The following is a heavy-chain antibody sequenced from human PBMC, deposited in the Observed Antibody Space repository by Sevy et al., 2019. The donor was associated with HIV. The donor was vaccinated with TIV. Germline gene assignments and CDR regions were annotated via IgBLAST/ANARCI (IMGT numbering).Heavy chain of an antibody. V-gene: IGHV3-53*01. CDR3: ARGPQYGGSGYYSPFDN. D-gene: IGHD3-22*01. J-gene: IGHJ4*02. CDR2: IYGGGNT. Sequence: GGSLRLSCAASGFTVSSNYMSWVRQAPGKGLEWVSIIYGGGNTDSADSVRGRLPISRDNSKKTLYLQMNSLRVEDTAVYYCARGPQYGGSGYYSPFDNWGQGTLVTVSS. CDR1: GFTVSSNY.